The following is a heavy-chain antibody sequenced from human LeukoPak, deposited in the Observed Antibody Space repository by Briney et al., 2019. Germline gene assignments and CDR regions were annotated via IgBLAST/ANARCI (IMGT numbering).Heavy chain of an antibody. CDR1: GFTFSSYA. CDR3: ARGYYYDSSGYPGDY. J-gene: IGHJ4*02. CDR2: ISGSGTNT. D-gene: IGHD3-22*01. V-gene: IGHV3-23*01. Sequence: GGSLRLSCAATGFTFSSYAMSWVRQAPGKGLEWVSAISGSGTNTYYADSVKGRFTISRDNAKNSLYLQMNSLRAEDTALYYCARGYYYDSSGYPGDYWGQGTLVTVSS.